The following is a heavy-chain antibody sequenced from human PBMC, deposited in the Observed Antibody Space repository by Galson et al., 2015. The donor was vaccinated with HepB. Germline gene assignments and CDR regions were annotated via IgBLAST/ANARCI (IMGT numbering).Heavy chain of an antibody. CDR3: ASESGYSSSWSNFDY. CDR2: IWYDGSNK. V-gene: IGHV3-33*08. J-gene: IGHJ4*02. Sequence: SLRLSCAASGFTFSSYWMHWVRQAPGKGLEWVAVIWYDGSNKYYADSVKGRFTISRDNSKNTLYLQMNSLRAEDTAVYYCASESGYSSSWSNFDYWGQGTLVTVSS. CDR1: GFTFSSYW. D-gene: IGHD6-13*01.